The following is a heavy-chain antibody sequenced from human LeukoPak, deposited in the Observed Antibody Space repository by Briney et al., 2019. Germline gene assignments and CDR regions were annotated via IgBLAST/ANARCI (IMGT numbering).Heavy chain of an antibody. CDR3: TRDFGRSSYYFDF. D-gene: IGHD3-3*01. V-gene: IGHV3-7*01. CDR1: GFTFNIYW. J-gene: IGHJ4*02. Sequence: GGSLRLSCAASGFTFNIYWMSWVRQAPGRGLEWVANINQDGSEENYVDSVRGRVTISRDNAENSLFLQMNRLRVEDTAVYYCTRDFGRSSYYFDFWGQGTLVTVSS. CDR2: INQDGSEE.